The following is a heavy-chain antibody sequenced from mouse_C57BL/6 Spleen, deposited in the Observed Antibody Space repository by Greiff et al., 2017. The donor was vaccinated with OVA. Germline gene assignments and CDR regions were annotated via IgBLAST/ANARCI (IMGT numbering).Heavy chain of an antibody. D-gene: IGHD3-2*02. CDR3: ARLDSSTAWFAY. J-gene: IGHJ3*01. CDR2: ISSGGSYT. V-gene: IGHV5-6*01. Sequence: VQLKQSGGDLVKPGGSLKLSCAASGFTFSSYGMSWVRQTPDKRLEWVATISSGGSYTYYPDSVKGRFTISRDNAKNTLYLQMSSLKSEDTAMYYCARLDSSTAWFAYWGQGTLVTVSA. CDR1: GFTFSSYG.